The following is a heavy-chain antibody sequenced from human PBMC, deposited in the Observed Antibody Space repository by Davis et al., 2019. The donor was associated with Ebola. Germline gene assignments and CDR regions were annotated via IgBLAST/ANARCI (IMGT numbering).Heavy chain of an antibody. V-gene: IGHV3-64*01. CDR2: ISSNGGST. CDR3: ARAYTVTTIRFDY. J-gene: IGHJ4*02. CDR1: GFTFSSYA. D-gene: IGHD4-17*01. Sequence: GGSLRLSCAASGFTFSSYAMHWVRQAPGKGLEYVSAISSNGGSTYYANSVKGRFTISRDNSKNTLYLQMGSLRAEDMAVYYCARAYTVTTIRFDYWGQGTLVTVSS.